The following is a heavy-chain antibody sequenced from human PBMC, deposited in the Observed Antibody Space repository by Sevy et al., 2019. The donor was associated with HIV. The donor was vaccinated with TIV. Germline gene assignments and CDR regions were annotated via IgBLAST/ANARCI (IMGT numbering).Heavy chain of an antibody. Sequence: GGSLRLSCAASGFTFSSYSMNWVRQAPGKGLEWVSYISSSSSTIYYADSVKGRFTISRDNAKNSLYLQMNGLRDEDTAVYYCARVGIAAAGTQGGNYYYYYYMDVWGKGTTVTVSS. D-gene: IGHD6-13*01. CDR2: ISSSSSTI. V-gene: IGHV3-48*02. CDR3: ARVGIAAAGTQGGNYYYYYYMDV. CDR1: GFTFSSYS. J-gene: IGHJ6*03.